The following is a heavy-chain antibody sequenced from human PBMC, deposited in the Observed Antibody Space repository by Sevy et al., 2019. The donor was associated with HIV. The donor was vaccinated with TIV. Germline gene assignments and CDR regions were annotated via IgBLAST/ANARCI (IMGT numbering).Heavy chain of an antibody. CDR1: GGTFSSYA. V-gene: IGHV1-69*13. CDR2: IIPIFGTA. CDR3: ASDSREDSSSSRDIYYYYGMDV. D-gene: IGHD6-6*01. J-gene: IGHJ6*02. Sequence: SVKVSCKASGGTFSSYAISWVRQAPGQGLEWMGGIIPIFGTANYAQKFQGRVTITADESTSTAYMEMSSLRSEDTAGYYCASDSREDSSSSRDIYYYYGMDVWGQGTTVTVSS.